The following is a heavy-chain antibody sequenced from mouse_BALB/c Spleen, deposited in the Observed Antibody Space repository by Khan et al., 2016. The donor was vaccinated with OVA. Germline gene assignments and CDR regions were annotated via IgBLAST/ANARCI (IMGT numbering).Heavy chain of an antibody. CDR2: ISSDSSST. Sequence: EVELVESGGGLVQPGGSRKLSCTASGFTFSSFGMHWVRPAPETGLEWVAYISSDSSSTYYTDTVKDRFTISRDNPKNNLLLPLTSLRSEDTAMYYCASSLYWSWFAYWGQGTLVTVSA. CDR3: ASSLYWSWFAY. J-gene: IGHJ3*01. D-gene: IGHD1-1*01. CDR1: GFTFSSFG. V-gene: IGHV5-17*02.